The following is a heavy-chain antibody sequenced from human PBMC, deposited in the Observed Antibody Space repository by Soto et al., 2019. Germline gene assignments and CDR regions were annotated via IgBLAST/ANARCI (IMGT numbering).Heavy chain of an antibody. J-gene: IGHJ3*02. V-gene: IGHV3-21*01. Sequence: EVQLVESGGGLVKPGGSLRLSCAASGFTFRSYNMNWVRQAPGKGPEWVSSISVTGAYIYYADSMKGRFTISRDNAKDSVFLQMDRLRAEDTAVCYCARGNIGGYQRLDGFDIWGPGTVVTVSS. CDR3: ARGNIGGYQRLDGFDI. CDR2: ISVTGAYI. D-gene: IGHD2-2*01. CDR1: GFTFRSYN.